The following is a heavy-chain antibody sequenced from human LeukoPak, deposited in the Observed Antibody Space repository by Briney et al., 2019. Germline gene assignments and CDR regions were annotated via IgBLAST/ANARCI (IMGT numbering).Heavy chain of an antibody. Sequence: TLETLSLTCAVYGGSFSGYYWSWIRQPPGKGLEWIGEINHSGSTNYNPSLKSRVTISVDTSKNQFSLKLSSVTAADTAVYFCARLASEGSRYYYYYMDVWGKGTTVTVSS. CDR3: ARLASEGSRYYYYYMDV. D-gene: IGHD3-3*02. V-gene: IGHV4-34*01. CDR2: INHSGST. CDR1: GGSFSGYY. J-gene: IGHJ6*03.